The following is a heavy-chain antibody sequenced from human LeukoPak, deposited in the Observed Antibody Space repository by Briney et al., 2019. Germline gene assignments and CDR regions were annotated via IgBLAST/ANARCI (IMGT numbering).Heavy chain of an antibody. J-gene: IGHJ5*01. Sequence: GGSLRLSCEASGFAFSFFAMSWLRQAPGKGLEWVSTINANSGTRSYAASVRGRFTISRDNSKNTLYLQLNTPRADDTAVYYCAKPISGGLAVTADWFAPWGQGTLVVVSS. V-gene: IGHV3-23*01. CDR3: AKPISGGLAVTADWFAP. CDR2: INANSGTR. D-gene: IGHD6-19*01. CDR1: GFAFSFFA.